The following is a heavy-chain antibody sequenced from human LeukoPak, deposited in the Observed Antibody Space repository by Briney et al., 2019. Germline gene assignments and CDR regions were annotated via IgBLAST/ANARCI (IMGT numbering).Heavy chain of an antibody. CDR1: GGSIISSSNY. CDR3: ERLRASGSYHYWYFDL. D-gene: IGHD1-26*01. CDR2: IYYSGET. Sequence: SQTLSLTCTVPGGSIISSSNYWGWIREPPRKGLEWIGGIYYSGETYYNPSLTSRATISVDTSMIHFSLRLSSVTDGCTVVYYIERLRASGSYHYWYFDLWGRGTLVTVSS. V-gene: IGHV4-39*02. J-gene: IGHJ2*01.